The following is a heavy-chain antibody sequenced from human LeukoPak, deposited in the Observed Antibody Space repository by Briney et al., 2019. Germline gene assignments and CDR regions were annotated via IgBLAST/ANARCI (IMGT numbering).Heavy chain of an antibody. CDR1: GFTVSSNY. V-gene: IGHV3-30*03. Sequence: GGSLRLSCAASGFTVSSNYMSWVRQAPGKGLEWVAVISYDGSNKYYADSVKGRFTISRDNSKNTLYLRMNSLRAEDTAVYYCARDLGNDYGGKDIWGQGTMVTVSS. D-gene: IGHD4-23*01. CDR3: ARDLGNDYGGKDI. J-gene: IGHJ3*02. CDR2: ISYDGSNK.